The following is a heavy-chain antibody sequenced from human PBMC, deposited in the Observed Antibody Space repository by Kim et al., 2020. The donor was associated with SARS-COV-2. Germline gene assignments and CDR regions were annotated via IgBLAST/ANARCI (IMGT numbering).Heavy chain of an antibody. D-gene: IGHD3-3*01. CDR1: GGSVSSGSYY. J-gene: IGHJ3*02. V-gene: IGHV4-61*01. CDR2: IYYSGST. CDR3: ARNEMSDSTIVGVVSWKGAFDI. Sequence: SETLSLTCTVSGGSVSSGSYYWSWIRQPPGKGLEWIGYIYYSGSTNYNPSLKSRVTISVDTSKNQFSLKLSSVTAADTAVYYCARNEMSDSTIVGVVSWKGAFDIWGEETMVSVSS.